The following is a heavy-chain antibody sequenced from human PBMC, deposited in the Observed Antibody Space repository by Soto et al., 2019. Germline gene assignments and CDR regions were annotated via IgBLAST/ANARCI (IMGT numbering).Heavy chain of an antibody. D-gene: IGHD6-6*01. V-gene: IGHV4-59*01. CDR1: GGSISSYY. Sequence: SETLSLICTVSGGSISSYYWSWIRQPPGKGLEWIGYIYYSGSTNYNPSLKSRVTISVDTSKNQFSLKLSSVTAADTAVYYCARTAARPWWFDPWGQGTLVTVSS. J-gene: IGHJ5*02. CDR2: IYYSGST. CDR3: ARTAARPWWFDP.